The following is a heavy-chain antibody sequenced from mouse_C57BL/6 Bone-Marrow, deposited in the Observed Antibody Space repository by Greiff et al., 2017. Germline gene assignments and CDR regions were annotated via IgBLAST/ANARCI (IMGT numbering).Heavy chain of an antibody. D-gene: IGHD2-3*01. J-gene: IGHJ4*01. CDR1: GFTFSSYG. CDR3: ARDGDGYFYYAMDY. Sequence: DVMLVESGGDLVKPGGSLKLSCAASGFTFSSYGMSWVRQTPDKRLEWVATISSGGSYTYYPDSVKGRFTISRDNAKNTLYLQMSSLKSEDTAMYYCARDGDGYFYYAMDYWGQGTSVTVSS. V-gene: IGHV5-6*02. CDR2: ISSGGSYT.